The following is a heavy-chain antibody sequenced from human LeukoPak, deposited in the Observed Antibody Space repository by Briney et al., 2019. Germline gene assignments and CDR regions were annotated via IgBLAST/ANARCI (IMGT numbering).Heavy chain of an antibody. D-gene: IGHD3-9*01. CDR2: ISTGGAGT. CDR1: GFTLSNYA. Sequence: GGSLRLSCAASGFTLSNYAMSWVRQAPGKGLEWVSAISTGGAGTYYADSVKGRFTISRDNSQNTLYLQMNSLRADDTAIYYCAKRGSALRYFDFWGQGTLVTVSS. CDR3: AKRGSALRYFDF. V-gene: IGHV3-23*01. J-gene: IGHJ4*02.